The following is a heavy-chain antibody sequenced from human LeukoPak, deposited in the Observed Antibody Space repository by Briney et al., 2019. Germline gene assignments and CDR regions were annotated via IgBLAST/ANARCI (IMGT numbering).Heavy chain of an antibody. CDR2: FGHNGGIT. D-gene: IGHD3-3*01. Sequence: GGSLRLSCAASGFTFSTYGVYWVRQAPGKGLEWVSGFGHNGGITYSDSVKGRFTISRDNSKNTLFLQMNSLRADDTAVYFCAKQAGWGGYFSFLPFDFWGRGTLVTVSS. V-gene: IGHV3-23*01. J-gene: IGHJ4*02. CDR3: AKQAGWGGYFSFLPFDF. CDR1: GFTFSTYG.